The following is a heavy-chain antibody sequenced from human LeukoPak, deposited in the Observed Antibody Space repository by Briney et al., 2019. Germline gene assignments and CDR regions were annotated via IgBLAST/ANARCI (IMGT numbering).Heavy chain of an antibody. CDR2: INGDGSRT. D-gene: IGHD6-19*01. CDR1: GFTFSTYW. V-gene: IGHV3-74*03. Sequence: PGGSLRLSCEASGFTFSTYWMYWVRQAPGKGLVWVSRINGDGSRTTYADSVKGRFSISRDNAKNTLYLQMNSLRAEDTAVYYCATDVSTWLDYYYYYMDVWGKGTTVTVSS. J-gene: IGHJ6*03. CDR3: ATDVSTWLDYYYYYMDV.